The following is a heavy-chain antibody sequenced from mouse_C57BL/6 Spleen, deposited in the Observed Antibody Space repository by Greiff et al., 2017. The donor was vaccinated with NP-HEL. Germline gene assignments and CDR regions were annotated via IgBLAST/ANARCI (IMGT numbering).Heavy chain of an antibody. V-gene: IGHV2-4*01. Sequence: VMLVESGPGLVQPSQSLSITCTVSGFSLTSYGVHWVRQPPGKGLEWLGVIWSGGSTDYNAAFISRLSISKDNSKSQVFFKMNSLQADDTAIYYCAKRGGYDEGSYYAMDYWGQGTSVTVSS. CDR1: GFSLTSYG. CDR3: AKRGGYDEGSYYAMDY. J-gene: IGHJ4*01. D-gene: IGHD2-2*01. CDR2: IWSGGST.